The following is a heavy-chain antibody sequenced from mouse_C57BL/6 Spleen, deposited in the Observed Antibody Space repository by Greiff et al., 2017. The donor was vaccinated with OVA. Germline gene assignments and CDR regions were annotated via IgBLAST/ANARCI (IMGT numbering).Heavy chain of an antibody. J-gene: IGHJ4*01. CDR1: GYAFSSSW. CDR2: IYPGDGDT. Sequence: VQLQESGPELVKPGASVKISCKASGYAFSSSWMNWVTQRPGKGLEWIGRIYPGDGDTNYNGKFKGKATLTADKSSSTAYMQRSSLTSEDSAVYFCARNGYNYYAMDYWGQGTSVTVSS. V-gene: IGHV1-82*01. D-gene: IGHD2-2*01. CDR3: ARNGYNYYAMDY.